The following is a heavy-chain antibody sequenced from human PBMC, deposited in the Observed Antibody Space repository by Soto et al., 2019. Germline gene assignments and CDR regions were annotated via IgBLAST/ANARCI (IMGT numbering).Heavy chain of an antibody. Sequence: ASVKVSCKASGYTFTTYYMHWVRQAPGQGLEWMGVVNPSGGSTIYAQKFQGRVTMTSDTSTSTVYMELSSLRSEDAAMYSCDRGLPIVRGVASYFYYMDVWGKGTTVTVSS. V-gene: IGHV1-46*03. CDR2: VNPSGGST. CDR1: GYTFTTYY. J-gene: IGHJ6*03. CDR3: DRGLPIVRGVASYFYYMDV. D-gene: IGHD3-10*01.